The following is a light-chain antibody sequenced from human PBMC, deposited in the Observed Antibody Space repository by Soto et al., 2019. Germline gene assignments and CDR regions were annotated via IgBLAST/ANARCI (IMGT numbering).Light chain of an antibody. CDR2: GAS. CDR3: QSAFT. J-gene: IGKJ2*01. V-gene: IGKV3-15*01. Sequence: ETVMTQSPGTLSVSPGERATLSCRASQSVSTNLAWYQQKPGQAPRLLIYGASTRATGIPARFSGSGSGTEFTRTISSLQSEDFAVYYCQSAFTFGQGTKLEIK. CDR1: QSVSTN.